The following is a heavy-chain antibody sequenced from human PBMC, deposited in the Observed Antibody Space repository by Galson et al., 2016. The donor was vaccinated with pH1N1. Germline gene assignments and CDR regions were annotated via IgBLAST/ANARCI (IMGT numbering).Heavy chain of an antibody. J-gene: IGHJ2*01. V-gene: IGHV3-33*01. CDR3: ATDGGGDWYFEL. CDR2: IWYDGSLK. D-gene: IGHD3-16*01. Sequence: HWVRQAPGKGLEWVAVIWYDGSLKYYADSVKGRFTNSRDNSKNTVYLQMNSLRGEDTAFYYCATDGGGDWYFELWGRGTLVTVSS.